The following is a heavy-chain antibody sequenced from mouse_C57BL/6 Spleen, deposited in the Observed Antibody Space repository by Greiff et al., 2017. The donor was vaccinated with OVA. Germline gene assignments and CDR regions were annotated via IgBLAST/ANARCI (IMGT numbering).Heavy chain of an antibody. CDR3: TRGEITTVVDAMDY. Sequence: QVHVKQSGAELVRPGASVTLSCKASGYTFTDYEMHWVKQTPVHGLEWIGAIDPETGGTAYNQKFKGKAILTADKSSSTAYMELRSLTSEDSAVYYCTRGEITTVVDAMDYWGQGTSVTVSS. CDR1: GYTFTDYE. D-gene: IGHD1-1*01. V-gene: IGHV1-15*01. CDR2: IDPETGGT. J-gene: IGHJ4*01.